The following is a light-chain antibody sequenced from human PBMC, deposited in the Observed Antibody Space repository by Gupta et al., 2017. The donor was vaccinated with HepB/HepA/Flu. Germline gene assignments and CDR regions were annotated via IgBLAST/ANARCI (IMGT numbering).Light chain of an antibody. CDR2: GAS. CDR1: QSVSSN. J-gene: IGKJ4*01. CDR3: QQYNNWPPLT. V-gene: IGKV3-15*01. Sequence: EIVMTPSPATLSVSPGERATLSCRASQSVSSNLAWYQQKPGQAPRLLIYGASTRATGIPARFSGSGSGTEFTLTNSSRQSEDFAVYYCQQYNNWPPLTFGGGTKVEIK.